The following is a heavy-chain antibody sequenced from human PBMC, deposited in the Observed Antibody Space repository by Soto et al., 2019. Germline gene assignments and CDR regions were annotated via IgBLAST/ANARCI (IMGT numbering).Heavy chain of an antibody. CDR3: ARRSGYHDY. V-gene: IGHV5-10-1*01. Sequence: GESLKISCKGSGYSFNNYWISWVRQMPGKGLEWMGRIDPSDSYTNYSPSFQGHVTISVDKSISTAYLQWSSLKAPDTAMYYCARRSGYHDYWGQGTLVTVSS. CDR1: GYSFNNYW. D-gene: IGHD3-10*01. J-gene: IGHJ4*02. CDR2: IDPSDSYT.